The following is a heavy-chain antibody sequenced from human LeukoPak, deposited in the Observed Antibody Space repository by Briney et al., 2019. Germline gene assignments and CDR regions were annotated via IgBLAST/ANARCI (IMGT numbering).Heavy chain of an antibody. V-gene: IGHV4-34*01. CDR3: ARGSARITMVRGVIIREDYFDY. D-gene: IGHD3-10*01. Sequence: SETLSLTCAVYGGSFSGYCWSWIRQPPGKGLEWIGEINHSGSTNYNPSLKSRVTISVDTSKNQFSLKLSSVTAADTAVYYCARGSARITMVRGVIIREDYFDYWGQGTLVTVSS. CDR2: INHSGST. CDR1: GGSFSGYC. J-gene: IGHJ4*02.